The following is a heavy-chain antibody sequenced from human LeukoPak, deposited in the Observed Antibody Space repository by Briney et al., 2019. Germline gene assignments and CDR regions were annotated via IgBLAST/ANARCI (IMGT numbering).Heavy chain of an antibody. CDR1: GFTFSDYY. Sequence: GGSLRLSCAASGFTFSDYYMSWIRPAPGKGLDWVSYISSSSSYTNYADSVKGRFTISRDNAKNSLYLQMNSLRAEDTAVYYCARVLHSSSWYCPDYWGQGTLVTVSS. D-gene: IGHD6-13*01. J-gene: IGHJ4*02. CDR2: ISSSSSYT. CDR3: ARVLHSSSWYCPDY. V-gene: IGHV3-11*05.